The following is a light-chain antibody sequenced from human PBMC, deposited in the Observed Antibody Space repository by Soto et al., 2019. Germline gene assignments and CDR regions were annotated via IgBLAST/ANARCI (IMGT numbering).Light chain of an antibody. Sequence: QSVLTQPPSVSGSPGQSVTISCTGTSSDVGSYNRVSWYQQPPGTAPKLMIYEVSNRPSGVPDRFSGSKSGNTASLTISGLQAEDEADYYCCSYAGSSTPLTFGTGTKVTVL. CDR1: SSDVGSYNR. J-gene: IGLJ1*01. CDR3: CSYAGSSTPLT. CDR2: EVS. V-gene: IGLV2-18*02.